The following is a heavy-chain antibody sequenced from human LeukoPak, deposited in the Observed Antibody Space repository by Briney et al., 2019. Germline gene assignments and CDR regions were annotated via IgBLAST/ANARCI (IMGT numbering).Heavy chain of an antibody. Sequence: SETLSLTCTVSGGPISSNTYFWGWIRQPPGKGLEWIGSIYYNGNSFYNPSLKSRFTTSVDTSKNQFSLNLSSVTAADTAVYFCTGELAGTTVHYWGQGTLVTVSS. V-gene: IGHV4-39*07. CDR2: IYYNGNS. CDR3: TGELAGTTVHY. CDR1: GGPISSNTYF. D-gene: IGHD1-7*01. J-gene: IGHJ4*02.